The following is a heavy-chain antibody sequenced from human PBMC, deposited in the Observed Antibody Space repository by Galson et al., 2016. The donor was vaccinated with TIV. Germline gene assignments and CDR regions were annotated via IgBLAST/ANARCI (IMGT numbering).Heavy chain of an antibody. CDR3: ARHWSGYYTPGYYYYGMDV. J-gene: IGHJ6*02. Sequence: SETLSLTCTVSGGSISSSSHYWGWIRQTPGKGLEWIGSIYSSGSTHYNPSLKSRVIISVDTSKNQFSLRLSSVTAADTATYYCARHWSGYYTPGYYYYGMDVWGQGTTVTVSS. CDR1: GGSISSSSHY. CDR2: IYSSGST. D-gene: IGHD3-3*01. V-gene: IGHV4-39*01.